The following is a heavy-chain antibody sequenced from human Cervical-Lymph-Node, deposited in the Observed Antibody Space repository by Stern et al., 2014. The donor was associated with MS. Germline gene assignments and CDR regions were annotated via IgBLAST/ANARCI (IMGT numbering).Heavy chain of an antibody. CDR2: IYTRGST. J-gene: IGHJ4*02. CDR1: GGSISSGSYY. CDR3: ARGILTGYYYFDY. D-gene: IGHD3-9*01. V-gene: IGHV4-61*02. Sequence: QVQLQESGPGLVKPSQTLSLTCTVSGGSISSGSYYWSWIRQPAGKGLEWIGRIYTRGSTNYNPSLKSPVTISVVTSQNQVSLKLASGTAADTAVYYCARGILTGYYYFDYWGQGTLVTVSS.